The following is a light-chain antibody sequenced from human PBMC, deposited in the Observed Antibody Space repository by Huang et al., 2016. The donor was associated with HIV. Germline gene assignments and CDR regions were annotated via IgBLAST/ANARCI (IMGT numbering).Light chain of an antibody. CDR1: QSISRY. Sequence: DIQMTQSPSSLSASVGERGTITCRASQSISRYLIWYQQKPGKAPKVLIHSASSMQSGVPSRFSGSGSGTDFTLTISRLQTEDFATYYCQQSYSSPPTFGQGTKVEIK. J-gene: IGKJ2*01. CDR2: SAS. V-gene: IGKV1-39*01. CDR3: QQSYSSPPT.